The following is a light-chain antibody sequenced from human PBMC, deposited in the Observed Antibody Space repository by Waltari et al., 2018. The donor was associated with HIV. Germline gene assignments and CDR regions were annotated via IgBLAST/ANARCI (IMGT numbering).Light chain of an antibody. J-gene: IGLJ2*01. CDR3: SSTDSSGTVV. V-gene: IGLV3-25*03. Sequence: SFELTHPPSLSVSPGQTARITCPGVVFPNQYVSWYRLKPGQAPINLIYKDKERPSGIPERISASTSGTTVTLTISGAQAEDEADYYCSSTDSSGTVVFGGGTRLTVL. CDR2: KDK. CDR1: VFPNQY.